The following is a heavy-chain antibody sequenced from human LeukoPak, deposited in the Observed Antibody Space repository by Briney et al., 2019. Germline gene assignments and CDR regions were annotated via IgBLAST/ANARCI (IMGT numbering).Heavy chain of an antibody. Sequence: SETLSLTCAVYGDSFSGYYWSWLRQPPGKGLEWLGEINHSGSTNYNPSLKSRVTISVDTSKNQFSLKLSSVTAADTAVYYCAREGYSLYGGFDYWGQGTLVTVSS. CDR2: INHSGST. CDR3: AREGYSLYGGFDY. CDR1: GDSFSGYY. V-gene: IGHV4-34*01. J-gene: IGHJ4*02. D-gene: IGHD5-18*01.